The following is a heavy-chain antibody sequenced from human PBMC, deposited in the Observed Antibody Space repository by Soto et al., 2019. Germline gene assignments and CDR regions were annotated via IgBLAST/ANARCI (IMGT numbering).Heavy chain of an antibody. Sequence: SETLSLTCTVSGASISSHYWTWIRQAPGKGLEWVGSISDSGTTYYNPSLKSRVTISVDTSSILFSLKLSSVTAADTAVYHCGGGLWLGGLGVWFAPWGQGTLVPVSS. CDR3: GGGLWLGGLGVWFAP. V-gene: IGHV4-59*11. J-gene: IGHJ5*02. D-gene: IGHD3-10*01. CDR1: GASISSHY. CDR2: ISDSGTT.